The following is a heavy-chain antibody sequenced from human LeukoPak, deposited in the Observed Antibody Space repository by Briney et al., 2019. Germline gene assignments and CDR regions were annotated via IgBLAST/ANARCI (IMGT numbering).Heavy chain of an antibody. J-gene: IGHJ6*03. CDR2: INPVFGTT. CDR3: GYCSSTFCYSYHYYMDV. CDR1: GGTFNTYA. V-gene: IGHV1-69*05. D-gene: IGHD2-2*01. Sequence: EASVKVSCKASGGTFNTYAISWVRQAPGQGLEWMGGINPVFGTTNYAQKFQGRVTFTTDESTSTVYMELSSLRSEDTAVFYCGYCSSTFCYSYHYYMDVWGKGTTVTVSS.